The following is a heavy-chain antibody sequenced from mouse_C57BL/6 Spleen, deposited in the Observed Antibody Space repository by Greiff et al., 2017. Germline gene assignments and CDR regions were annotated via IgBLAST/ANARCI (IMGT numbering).Heavy chain of an antibody. D-gene: IGHD1-1*01. J-gene: IGHJ3*01. Sequence: QVQLQQPGAELVKPGASVKLSCKASGYTFTSYWMQWVKQRPGQGLEWIGEIDPSDSYTNYNQKFKGKATLTVDTSSSTAYMQLSSLTSEDSAVYYWAWGERSPFACWGQGTLVAVAA. V-gene: IGHV1-50*01. CDR1: GYTFTSYW. CDR2: IDPSDSYT. CDR3: AWGERSPFAC.